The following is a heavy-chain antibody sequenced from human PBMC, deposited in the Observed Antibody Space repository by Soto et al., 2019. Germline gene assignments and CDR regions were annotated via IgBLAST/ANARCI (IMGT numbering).Heavy chain of an antibody. V-gene: IGHV4-31*01. CDR1: GGSISSGGYY. D-gene: IGHD1-1*01. J-gene: IGHJ4*02. CDR3: ARDGRTHFDY. CDR2: IYYSGST. Sequence: QVQLQESGPGLVKPSQTLSLTCTVSGGSISSGGYYWSWIRQHPGKGLEWIGYIYYSGSTYYNPSLKXLVSIXXDTSKNQFSLKLSSVTAADTAVYYCARDGRTHFDYWGQGTLVTVSS.